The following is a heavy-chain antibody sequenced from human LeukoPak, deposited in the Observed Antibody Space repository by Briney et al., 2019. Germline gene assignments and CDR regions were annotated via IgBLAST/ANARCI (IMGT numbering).Heavy chain of an antibody. V-gene: IGHV6-1*01. CDR3: AKGWLQSGFDY. Sequence: SPTLSLTCAISGDSVSTSSAGWNWIRQSPSRGLEWLRRTYYNSNWYIDYAVSVKGRITISPDTSKNQFSLQLNSVTPEDTAVYYCAKGWLQSGFDYWGQGTLVTVSS. J-gene: IGHJ4*02. CDR2: TYYNSNWYI. D-gene: IGHD5-24*01. CDR1: GDSVSTSSAG.